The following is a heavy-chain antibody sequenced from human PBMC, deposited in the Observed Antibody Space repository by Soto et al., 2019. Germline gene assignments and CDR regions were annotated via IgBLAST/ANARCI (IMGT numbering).Heavy chain of an antibody. J-gene: IGHJ5*02. CDR2: ISSNSAYI. V-gene: IGHV3-21*01. CDR1: GSTLRSFS. Sequence: PGRSLRLSCAASGSTLRSFSMNWVSQPPGKGLEWVSTISSNSAYIYYTDALRGRFTISRDNATSTVHIQMNSLRSEDTAVYYCTRGAGGARTARSWFRAWGQGTLVTVSS. CDR3: TRGAGGARTARSWFRA. D-gene: IGHD3-10*01.